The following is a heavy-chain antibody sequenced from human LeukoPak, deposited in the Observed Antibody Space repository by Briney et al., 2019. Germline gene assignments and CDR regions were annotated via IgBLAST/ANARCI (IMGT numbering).Heavy chain of an antibody. D-gene: IGHD2-2*01. Sequence: GASVKGFCKTSGYTFTGYFMHWVRQAPGQGLEWMGWINPNSGGTNYAQKFQSRVPMPRDTSISTAYMELSRLRSDDTDVYYCASSIVYCSSTSCYFNWGQGPLVTVSS. V-gene: IGHV1-2*02. CDR3: ASSIVYCSSTSCYFN. CDR1: GYTFTGYF. CDR2: INPNSGGT. J-gene: IGHJ4*02.